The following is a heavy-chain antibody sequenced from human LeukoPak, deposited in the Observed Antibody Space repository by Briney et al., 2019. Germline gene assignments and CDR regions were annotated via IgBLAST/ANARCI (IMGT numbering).Heavy chain of an antibody. V-gene: IGHV3-23*01. CDR3: AKDIAEEDGQWPGWFGP. Sequence: QTGGSLRLSCAASGFTFSSYAMSWVRQAPGKGLEWVSVISSSGGSTNYADSVKGRFTISRDNSKNTLYLQMNSLRAEDTAVYYCAKDIAEEDGQWPGWFGPWGQGIVVTVSS. J-gene: IGHJ5*02. CDR2: ISSSGGST. CDR1: GFTFSSYA. D-gene: IGHD6-19*01.